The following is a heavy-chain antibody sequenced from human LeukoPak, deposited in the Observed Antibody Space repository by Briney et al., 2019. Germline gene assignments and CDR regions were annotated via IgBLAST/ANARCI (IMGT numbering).Heavy chain of an antibody. D-gene: IGHD3-10*01. CDR3: ARDQEAYYYGSGSPH. V-gene: IGHV1-18*04. CDR1: GYTFTGYY. CDR2: ISAYNGNT. Sequence: EASVKVSCKASGYTFTGYYMHWVRQAPGQGLEWMGWISAYNGNTNYAQKLQGRVTMTTDTSTSTAYMELRSLRSDDTAVYYCARDQEAYYYGSGSPHWGQGTLVTVSS. J-gene: IGHJ4*02.